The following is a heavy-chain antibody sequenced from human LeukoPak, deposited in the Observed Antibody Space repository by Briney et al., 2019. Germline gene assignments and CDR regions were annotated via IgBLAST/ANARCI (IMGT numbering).Heavy chain of an antibody. V-gene: IGHV4-59*08. J-gene: IGHJ4*02. Sequence: SETLSLTCTVSGGSMSSYYWRWIRQPPGKGLEWIGYIYYSGSTKYNPSLKRRVTISVDTSKNQFSLKLRSVTAADTAVYYCARGARAGYNLEPFDYWGQGTLVTVSS. D-gene: IGHD5-24*01. CDR2: IYYSGST. CDR3: ARGARAGYNLEPFDY. CDR1: GGSMSSYY.